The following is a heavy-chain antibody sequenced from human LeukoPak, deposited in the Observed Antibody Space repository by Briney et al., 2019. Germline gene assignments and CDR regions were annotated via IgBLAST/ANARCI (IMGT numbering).Heavy chain of an antibody. V-gene: IGHV4-59*01. CDR2: IYHSGST. CDR1: GGSISTYY. Sequence: SETLSLTCTVSGGSISTYYWNWIRQPPGKGLEWIGYIYHSGSTNYNPSLQSRVTISVDTSKNQFSLNLNSVTAADTAVYYCARDSWDYIAMDVWGPGTTVSVSS. CDR3: ARDSWDYIAMDV. J-gene: IGHJ6*02. D-gene: IGHD1-7*01.